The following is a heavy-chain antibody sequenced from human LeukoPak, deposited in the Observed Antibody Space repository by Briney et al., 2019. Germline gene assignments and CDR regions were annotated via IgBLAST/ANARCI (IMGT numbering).Heavy chain of an antibody. CDR1: GYTFTSYA. J-gene: IGHJ4*02. CDR3: ARGLGSIVVVPAARGSFDY. D-gene: IGHD2-2*01. Sequence: ASVKVSCKASGYTFTSYAMHWVRQAPGQRLEWMGWINAGNGNTKYSQKFQGRVTITRDTSASTAYMELSSLRSEDTAVYYCARGLGSIVVVPAARGSFDYWGQGTLVTVSS. V-gene: IGHV1-3*01. CDR2: INAGNGNT.